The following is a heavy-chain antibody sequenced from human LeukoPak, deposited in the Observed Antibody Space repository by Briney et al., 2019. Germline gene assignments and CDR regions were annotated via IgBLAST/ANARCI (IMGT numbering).Heavy chain of an antibody. D-gene: IGHD5-24*01. CDR1: GGSISSGGYY. Sequence: PSQTLSLTCTVSGGSISSGGYYWSWLRQHPGKGLEWIGYIYYSGSTYYNPSLKSRVTISVDTSKNQFSLKLSSVTAADTAVYYCARGARMATIYYWGQGTLVTVSS. CDR3: ARGARMATIYY. V-gene: IGHV4-31*03. CDR2: IYYSGST. J-gene: IGHJ4*02.